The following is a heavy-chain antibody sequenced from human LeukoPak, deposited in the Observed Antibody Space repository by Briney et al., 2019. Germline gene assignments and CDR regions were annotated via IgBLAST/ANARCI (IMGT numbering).Heavy chain of an antibody. Sequence: SETLSLTCAVYGGSFSGYYWSWIRQPPGKGLEWIGEINHSGSTNYNPSLKSRVTISVDTSKNQFSLKLSSVTAADTAVYYCARGPRITIFGVVKYYFDYWDQGTLVTVSS. J-gene: IGHJ4*02. CDR3: ARGPRITIFGVVKYYFDY. CDR2: INHSGST. V-gene: IGHV4-34*01. D-gene: IGHD3-3*01. CDR1: GGSFSGYY.